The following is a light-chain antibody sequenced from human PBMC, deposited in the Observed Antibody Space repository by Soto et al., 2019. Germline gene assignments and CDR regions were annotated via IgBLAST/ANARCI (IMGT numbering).Light chain of an antibody. CDR2: AAS. J-gene: IGKJ2*01. CDR3: QQQGT. CDR1: EFLSSSY. Sequence: EIVLTQSPGTLSLSPGERATLSCRASEFLSSSYLVWYQQKPGQAPRLLIYAASRRATGIPARFSGSGYATEYNLTINTLEHEDFEVYYCQQQGTFGQGTKLEIK. V-gene: IGKV3-20*01.